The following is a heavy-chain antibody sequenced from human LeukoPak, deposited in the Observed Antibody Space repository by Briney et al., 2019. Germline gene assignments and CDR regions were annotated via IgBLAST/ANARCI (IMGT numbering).Heavy chain of an antibody. J-gene: IGHJ4*02. D-gene: IGHD6-19*01. Sequence: GGSLRLSCAAPGFPFSSYAMSWVRQAPGKGLEWVSSISDSGGSTYYADSVKGRFTISRDNSKNTLYLQMSSLRAEDTAIYYCAKGHSSGWSGHFDFWGQGTLVTVSS. V-gene: IGHV3-23*01. CDR3: AKGHSSGWSGHFDF. CDR2: ISDSGGST. CDR1: GFPFSSYA.